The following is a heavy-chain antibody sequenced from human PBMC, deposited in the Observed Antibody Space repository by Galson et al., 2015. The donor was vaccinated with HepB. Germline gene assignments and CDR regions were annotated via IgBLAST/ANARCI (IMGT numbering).Heavy chain of an antibody. Sequence: SLRLSCAASGFTFSNYAMSWVRQAPGKGLEWVSDISSGGPTTYYTDSVKGRFTISRDNSKNTVSLQMNSLRVEDTAIYYCAKAGRWSSSSFGWFDPWGQGTLVTVSS. D-gene: IGHD6-6*01. CDR3: AKAGRWSSSSFGWFDP. CDR1: GFTFSNYA. V-gene: IGHV3-23*01. J-gene: IGHJ5*02. CDR2: ISSGGPTT.